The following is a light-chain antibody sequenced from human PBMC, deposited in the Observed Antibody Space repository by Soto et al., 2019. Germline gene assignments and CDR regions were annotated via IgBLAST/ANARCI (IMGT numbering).Light chain of an antibody. Sequence: QSVLTQPPSASGSPGQSVTISCTGTSSDVGTYNYVSWYQQHPGKAPKVMIYEVSKRPSGVPDRFSGSKSGNTASLTVSGLQAEDEADYYCSSYAGSNNLVVFGGGTPLTVL. CDR2: EVS. V-gene: IGLV2-8*01. CDR1: SSDVGTYNY. J-gene: IGLJ2*01. CDR3: SSYAGSNNLVV.